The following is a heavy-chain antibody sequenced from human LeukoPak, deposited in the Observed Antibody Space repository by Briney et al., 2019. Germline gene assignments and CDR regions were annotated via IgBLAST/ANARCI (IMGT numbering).Heavy chain of an antibody. Sequence: ASVKVSCKASGYTFTDYYMYWVRQAPGQGLEWMGWINPNRGGTNYAQKYQGRVTMTRDTSISTAYMELSRLRSDDTAVYYCARGGSLVGGVGYWGQGTLVTVPS. CDR3: ARGGSLVGGVGY. J-gene: IGHJ4*02. CDR2: INPNRGGT. CDR1: GYTFTDYY. D-gene: IGHD3-10*01. V-gene: IGHV1-2*02.